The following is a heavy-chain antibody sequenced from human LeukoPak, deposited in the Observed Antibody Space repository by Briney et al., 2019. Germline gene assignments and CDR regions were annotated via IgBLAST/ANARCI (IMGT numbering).Heavy chain of an antibody. CDR3: ANRGLSQGSFRYHHFDY. Sequence: GGSLRLSCAGSGSTFSPYAMSWVRQAPGKGLEWVSTISASGSSTYYADSVKGRFTISRDNSKNTLYLQMNSLRDEDTAVYYCANRGLSQGSFRYHHFDYWGQGTLVTVSS. D-gene: IGHD3-16*02. CDR2: ISASGSST. V-gene: IGHV3-23*01. CDR1: GSTFSPYA. J-gene: IGHJ4*02.